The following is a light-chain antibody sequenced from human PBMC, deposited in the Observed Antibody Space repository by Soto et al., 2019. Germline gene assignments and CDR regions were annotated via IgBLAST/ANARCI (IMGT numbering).Light chain of an antibody. V-gene: IGKV1-6*01. J-gene: IGKJ4*01. CDR1: QNINNY. Sequence: IQMTQSPSSLSASVGDRVTITCRASQNINNYLNWYQQKPGKAPKLLIYAASSLQSGVPSRFSGSGSGTDFTLTISSLQPEDFATYYCLQDYNYPLTFGGGTKVDIK. CDR2: AAS. CDR3: LQDYNYPLT.